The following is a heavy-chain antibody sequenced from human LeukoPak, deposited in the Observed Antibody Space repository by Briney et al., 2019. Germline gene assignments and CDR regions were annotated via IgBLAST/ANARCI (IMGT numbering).Heavy chain of an antibody. J-gene: IGHJ4*02. CDR2: IYYSGST. CDR3: ARALRLGWTGVDY. Sequence: SETLSLTCTVSGGSISSYYWSWIRQPPGKGLEWIGHIYYSGSTNYNPSLKSRVTISIDTSKNQFSLRLSSVTAADTAVYYCARALRLGWTGVDYWGQGTLVTVPS. V-gene: IGHV4-59*01. CDR1: GGSISSYY. D-gene: IGHD6-19*01.